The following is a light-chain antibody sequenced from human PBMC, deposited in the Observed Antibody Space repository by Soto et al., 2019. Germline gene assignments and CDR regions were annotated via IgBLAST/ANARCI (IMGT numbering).Light chain of an antibody. CDR2: KAS. CDR3: QHYNSDSYT. Sequence: DIPMTQSPSTLSASVGDSVTITCRASQTISNWLAWYQQRPGKAPNLLIYKASALESGVSSWCSGCGSGTSFTLTFSCLQPDDFATYYCQHYNSDSYTYGQCTQREIK. J-gene: IGKJ2*01. V-gene: IGKV1-5*03. CDR1: QTISNW.